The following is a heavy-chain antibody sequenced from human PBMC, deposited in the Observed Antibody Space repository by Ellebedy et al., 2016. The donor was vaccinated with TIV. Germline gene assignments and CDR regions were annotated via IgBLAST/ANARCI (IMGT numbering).Heavy chain of an antibody. CDR3: VGETKAARPFALDI. J-gene: IGHJ3*02. Sequence: SETLSLTCTVSGGSISSGGYYWSWIRQHPGKGLEWIGYIYYSGSTYYNPDFKSRLTLSADTSKNQVSLHLYSVTPADTAVYYCVGETKAARPFALDIWGQGTMVTVSS. D-gene: IGHD6-6*01. V-gene: IGHV4-61*08. CDR2: IYYSGST. CDR1: GGSISSGGYY.